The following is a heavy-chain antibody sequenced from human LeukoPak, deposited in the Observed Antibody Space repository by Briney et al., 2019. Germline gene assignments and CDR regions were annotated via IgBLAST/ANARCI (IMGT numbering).Heavy chain of an antibody. CDR3: ARSQGTQLWYSY. J-gene: IGHJ4*02. CDR2: IYPGDSDT. V-gene: IGHV5-51*01. Sequence: GESLKISCKGSGYSFTNYWIAWVRQMPGKGLEWMGIIYPGDSDTRYSPSFQGQVTISVDKSISTAYLQWSSLKASGTAMYYCARSQGTQLWYSYWGQGTLVTVSS. CDR1: GYSFTNYW. D-gene: IGHD5-18*01.